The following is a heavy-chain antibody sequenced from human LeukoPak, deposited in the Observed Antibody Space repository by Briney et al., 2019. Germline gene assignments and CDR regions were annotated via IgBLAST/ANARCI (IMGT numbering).Heavy chain of an antibody. D-gene: IGHD3-10*01. CDR1: GGSLSSYY. Sequence: SETLSLTCTVSGGSLSSYYWSWIRQPAGKGLEWIGRIYSSGSTNYNPSLKSRVTMSVDTSKNQFSLKLSSVTAADTAVYYCARERFDRFGELLPYYYYYYMDVWGKGTTVTVSS. CDR3: ARERFDRFGELLPYYYYYYMDV. CDR2: IYSSGST. J-gene: IGHJ6*03. V-gene: IGHV4-4*07.